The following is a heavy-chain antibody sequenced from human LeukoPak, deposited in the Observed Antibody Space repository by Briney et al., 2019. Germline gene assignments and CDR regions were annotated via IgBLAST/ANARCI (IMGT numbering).Heavy chain of an antibody. J-gene: IGHJ4*02. Sequence: SQTLSLTCTVSGGSISSGGYYWSWIRQHPGKGLEWIGYIYYSGSTYYNPSFKSRVTISVDTSKNQFSLKLSSVTAADTAVYYCARAPALYYYDSSGYVDYWGQGTLVTVSS. CDR2: IYYSGST. CDR1: GGSISSGGYY. V-gene: IGHV4-31*03. CDR3: ARAPALYYYDSSGYVDY. D-gene: IGHD3-22*01.